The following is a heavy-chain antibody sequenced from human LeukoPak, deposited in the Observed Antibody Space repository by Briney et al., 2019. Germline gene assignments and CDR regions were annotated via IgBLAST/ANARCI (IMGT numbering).Heavy chain of an antibody. CDR2: IKQDGSEK. CDR3: ARQPFDY. J-gene: IGHJ4*02. CDR1: GFTFSSYW. V-gene: IGHV3-7*03. Sequence: GGSLRLSCAASGFTFSSYWMSWVRQAPGKGLEWVANIKQDGSEKYFVDSVRGRFTISRDNAKNLVYLQMSSLRGEDTAVYYCARQPFDYWGQRTLVTVSS.